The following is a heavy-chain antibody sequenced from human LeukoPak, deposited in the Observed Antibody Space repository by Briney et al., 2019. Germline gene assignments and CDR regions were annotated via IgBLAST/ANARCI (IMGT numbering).Heavy chain of an antibody. D-gene: IGHD2-2*01. J-gene: IGHJ4*02. CDR1: GFSFSGFW. CDR3: ARLMGRFCSSTTCYVDY. CDR2: ISYDGSNK. Sequence: GGSLRLSCAASGFSFSGFWMSWVRQAPGKGLEWVAVISYDGSNKYYADSVKGRFTISRDNSKNTLYLQMNSLRLEDTAVYYCARLMGRFCSSTTCYVDYWGQGTLVTVSS. V-gene: IGHV3-30*03.